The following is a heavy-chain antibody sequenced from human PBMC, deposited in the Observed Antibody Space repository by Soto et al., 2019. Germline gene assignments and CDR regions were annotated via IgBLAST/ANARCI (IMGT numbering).Heavy chain of an antibody. CDR3: ARAVDTDEYYYYGMDV. CDR2: IYPGDSDT. V-gene: IGHV5-51*01. Sequence: GESLKISCKGSGYSFTSYWIGWVRQMPGKGLEWMGIIYPGDSDTRYSPSFQGQVTISADKSISTAYLQWSSLKASDTAMYYCARAVDTDEYYYYGMDVWGQGTLVTVSS. J-gene: IGHJ6*02. CDR1: GYSFTSYW. D-gene: IGHD5-18*01.